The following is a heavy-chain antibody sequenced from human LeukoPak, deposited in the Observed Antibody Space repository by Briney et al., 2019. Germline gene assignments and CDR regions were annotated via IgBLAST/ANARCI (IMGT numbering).Heavy chain of an antibody. D-gene: IGHD1-1*01. CDR1: GGSISRYY. CDR2: IHYTGSS. V-gene: IGHV4-59*01. Sequence: PSETLSLTCTVSGGSISRYYWSWIRQPPGKGLQWIGHIHYTGSSNYNPSLKSRVSISVDTSKNQFSLKLRSVTAADTAVYYCARSERGYMGGFEYWGQGTLVTVSS. CDR3: ARSERGYMGGFEY. J-gene: IGHJ4*02.